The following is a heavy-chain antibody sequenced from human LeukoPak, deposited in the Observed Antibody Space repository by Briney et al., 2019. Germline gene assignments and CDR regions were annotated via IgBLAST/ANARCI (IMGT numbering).Heavy chain of an antibody. CDR1: GGTFSSYA. J-gene: IGHJ6*04. CDR2: IIPIFGTA. V-gene: IGHV1-69*01. CDR3: ASWKRAVVSAANYYYYYGIDV. D-gene: IGHD2-2*01. Sequence: SVKVSCKASGGTFSSYAISWVRQAPGQGLEWMGGIIPIFGTANYAQKFQGRVTITADESTSTAYMELSSLRSEDTAVYYCASWKRAVVSAANYYYYYGIDVWGKGTTVTVSS.